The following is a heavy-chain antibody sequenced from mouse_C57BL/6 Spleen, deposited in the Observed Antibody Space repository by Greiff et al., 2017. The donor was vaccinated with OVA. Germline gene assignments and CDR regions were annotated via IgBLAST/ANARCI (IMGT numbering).Heavy chain of an antibody. CDR1: GFSLTSYG. J-gene: IGHJ4*01. CDR2: IWRGGST. D-gene: IGHD1-1*01. CDR3: AKNWDYGRDSTMDY. Sequence: VKLMESGPGLVQPSQSLSITCTVSGFSLTSYGVHWVRQSPGKGLEWLGVIWRGGSTDYNAAFMSRLCITKDNSKSHVFFKMNSLHADDTALYYGAKNWDYGRDSTMDYWGQGTSVTVSS. V-gene: IGHV2-5*01.